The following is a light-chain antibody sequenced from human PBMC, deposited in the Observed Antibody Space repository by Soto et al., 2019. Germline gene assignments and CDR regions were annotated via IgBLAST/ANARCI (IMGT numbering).Light chain of an antibody. V-gene: IGLV2-11*01. J-gene: IGLJ1*01. CDR3: CAYAGTYTNYV. Sequence: QSALAQPRPVSGSPGQSVTIYCTGTSRHVSGYNYVFWYQQRADKARKLMIYDVSKRRAGVPDRCAGAKGGNAASLTISGLQAEYEADYYCCAYAGTYTNYVFGTGAKGT. CDR1: SRHVSGYNY. CDR2: DVS.